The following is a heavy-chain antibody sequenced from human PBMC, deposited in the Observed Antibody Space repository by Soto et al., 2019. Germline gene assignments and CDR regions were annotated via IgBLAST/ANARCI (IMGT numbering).Heavy chain of an antibody. CDR3: ARGGGYCSGGSCYPTLGYYYGMDV. V-gene: IGHV4-59*01. CDR2: IYYSGST. D-gene: IGHD2-15*01. CDR1: GGSITSYH. J-gene: IGHJ6*02. Sequence: SETLSLTCIVSGGSITSYHWSWIRQFPGKGLEWIGYIYYSGSTNYNPSLKSRVTISVDTSKNQFSLKLSSVTAADTAVYYCARGGGYCSGGSCYPTLGYYYGMDVWGQGTTVTVSS.